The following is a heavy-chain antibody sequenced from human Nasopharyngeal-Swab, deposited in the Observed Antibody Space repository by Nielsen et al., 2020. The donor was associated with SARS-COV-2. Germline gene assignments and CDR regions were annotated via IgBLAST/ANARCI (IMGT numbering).Heavy chain of an antibody. J-gene: IGHJ2*01. V-gene: IGHV3-53*01. CDR2: IYSGGST. CDR1: GFTVSSNY. CDR3: ARVVVPAAQEDWYFGL. D-gene: IGHD2-2*01. Sequence: GESLKISCAASGFTVSSNYMSWIRQAPGKGLEWVSVIYSGGSTYYADSVKGRFTISRDNSKNTLYLQMNSLRAEDTAVYYCARVVVPAAQEDWYFGLWGRGTLVTVSS.